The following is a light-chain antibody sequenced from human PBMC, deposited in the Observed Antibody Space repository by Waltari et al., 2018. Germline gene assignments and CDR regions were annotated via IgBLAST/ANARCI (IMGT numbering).Light chain of an antibody. CDR1: QNISCY. J-gene: IGKJ4*01. CDR2: TAS. V-gene: IGKV1-39*01. CDR3: QQLNSYPLT. Sequence: DIQMTQSPSSLSASVGDRVTITCRASQNISCYLNWYQQKPGKAPKRLIYTASSLQSGVPSRFSGSGSGTDFTLTISSLQPEDFATYFCQQLNSYPLTFGGGTKVEIK.